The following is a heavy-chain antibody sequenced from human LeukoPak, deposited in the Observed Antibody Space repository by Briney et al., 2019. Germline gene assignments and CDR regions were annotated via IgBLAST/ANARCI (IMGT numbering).Heavy chain of an antibody. Sequence: SETLSLTCTVSGVSISSSSYYWGWIRQPPGKGLEWIGSIYYSGSTYYNPSLKSRVTISVDTAKNQFSLKLSSVTAADTAVYYCARVRGSSSWYGGVYYFDYWGQGTLVTVSS. CDR1: GVSISSSSYY. D-gene: IGHD6-13*01. J-gene: IGHJ4*02. V-gene: IGHV4-39*07. CDR2: IYYSGST. CDR3: ARVRGSSSWYGGVYYFDY.